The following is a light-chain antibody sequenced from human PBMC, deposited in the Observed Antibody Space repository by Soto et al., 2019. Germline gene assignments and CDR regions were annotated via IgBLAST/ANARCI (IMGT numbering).Light chain of an antibody. Sequence: DIQMTPYPSSVASALGDRVTITCGASQGISTWLAWYQHKPGTAPKLLIFGAFSLQRGVPSRFAGSGSGTDFTLTIKSLQPEDFATYYCQQSYSIPVWTFGHGTKVDIK. V-gene: IGKV1-12*01. J-gene: IGKJ1*01. CDR2: GAF. CDR1: QGISTW. CDR3: QQSYSIPVWT.